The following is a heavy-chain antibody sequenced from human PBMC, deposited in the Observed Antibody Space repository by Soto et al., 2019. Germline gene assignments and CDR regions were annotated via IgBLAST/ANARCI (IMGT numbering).Heavy chain of an antibody. Sequence: GGSLRLSCAASGFTFSSYGMHWVRQAPGKGLEWVAVIWYDGSNKYYADSVKGRFTISRDNSKNTLYLQMNSLRAEDTAVYYCARGGPIVGATHYYYGMDVWGQGTTVTVSS. J-gene: IGHJ6*02. CDR1: GFTFSSYG. V-gene: IGHV3-33*01. CDR3: ARGGPIVGATHYYYGMDV. D-gene: IGHD1-26*01. CDR2: IWYDGSNK.